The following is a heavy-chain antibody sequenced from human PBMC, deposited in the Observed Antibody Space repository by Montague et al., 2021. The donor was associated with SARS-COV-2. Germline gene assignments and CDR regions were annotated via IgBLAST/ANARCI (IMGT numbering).Heavy chain of an antibody. D-gene: IGHD1-7*01. Sequence: SETLSLTCNVSGDSITNTRYFWGWIRQPPGKALEWIGSIYHNGKTYYNPSLERRALLSIDTSKNQFSLRLSSVIASDTAVYYCAVELNYFFDYWGQGFLVPVPS. J-gene: IGHJ4*02. V-gene: IGHV4-39*01. CDR1: GDSITNTRYF. CDR2: IYHNGKT. CDR3: AVELNYFFDY.